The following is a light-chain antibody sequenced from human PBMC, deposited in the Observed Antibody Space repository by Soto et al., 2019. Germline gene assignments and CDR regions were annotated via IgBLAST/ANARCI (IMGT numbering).Light chain of an antibody. CDR1: QSISSW. CDR3: QQYNSYYRT. V-gene: IGKV1-5*01. J-gene: IGKJ1*01. CDR2: DAS. Sequence: DIQMTQSPSTLSASVGDRVTITCRASQSISSWLAWYQQKPGKAPKLLIYDASSLESGVPSRFSGSGSGTEFTLTLSGLQPDDFATYSCQQYNSYYRTFGQGTKVEIK.